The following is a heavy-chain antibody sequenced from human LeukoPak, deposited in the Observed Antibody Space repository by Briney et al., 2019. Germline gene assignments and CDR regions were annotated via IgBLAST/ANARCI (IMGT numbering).Heavy chain of an antibody. CDR1: GGTFSSYA. CDR3: ARLHGLGPPRDDFWSGPSSARFAP. Sequence: GASVKVSCKASGGTFSSYAISWVRQAPGQGLEWMGGIIPIFGTANYAQKFQGRVTITTDESTGTAYMELSSLRSEDTAVYYCARLHGLGPPRDDFWSGPSSARFAPWGQGTLVTVSS. D-gene: IGHD3-3*01. V-gene: IGHV1-69*05. CDR2: IIPIFGTA. J-gene: IGHJ5*02.